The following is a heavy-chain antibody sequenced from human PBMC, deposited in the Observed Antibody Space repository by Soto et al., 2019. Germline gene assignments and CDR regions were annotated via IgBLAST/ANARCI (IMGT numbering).Heavy chain of an antibody. Sequence: VQLQQSGPGLVKPSETLSLTCSVSGGSVSSGSFHWSWIRESPGKGLQFIGSIFYNGTANYSPSLKNRVTISIETSQSQFSLKLVSVAAADTAVYYCARIGGWYDIDFWGQGNLVTVSS. CDR3: ARIGGWYDIDF. V-gene: IGHV4-61*01. J-gene: IGHJ4*02. CDR1: GGSVSSGSFH. D-gene: IGHD6-19*01. CDR2: IFYNGTA.